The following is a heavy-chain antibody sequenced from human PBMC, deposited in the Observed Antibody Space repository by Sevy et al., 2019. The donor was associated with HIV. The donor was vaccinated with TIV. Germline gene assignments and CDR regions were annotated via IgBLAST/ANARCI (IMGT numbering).Heavy chain of an antibody. J-gene: IGHJ6*03. Sequence: GGSLRLSCAASGFTFSSYAMSRVRQAPGKGLEWVSAISGSGGSTYYAGSVKGRLTISRDNSKNTLYLQMNSLRAEDTAVYYCAKDGYKPSVGDENYYYYYMDVWGKGTTVTVSS. CDR1: GFTFSSYA. CDR2: ISGSGGST. CDR3: AKDGYKPSVGDENYYYYYMDV. D-gene: IGHD1-20*01. V-gene: IGHV3-23*01.